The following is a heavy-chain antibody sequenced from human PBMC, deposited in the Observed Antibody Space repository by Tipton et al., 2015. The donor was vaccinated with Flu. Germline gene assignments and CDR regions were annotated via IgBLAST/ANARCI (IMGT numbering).Heavy chain of an antibody. CDR2: ITGSGGST. V-gene: IGHV3-23*01. Sequence: SLRLSCAASGFTFSSYVMNWVRQAPGKGLEWVAVITGSGGSTYYADSVKGHFTISRDNSENMVYLQMNSLRAEDTAVYYCASGKEWEVLNFWGQGTLVTVSS. D-gene: IGHD1-26*01. CDR1: GFTFSSYV. J-gene: IGHJ4*02. CDR3: ASGKEWEVLNF.